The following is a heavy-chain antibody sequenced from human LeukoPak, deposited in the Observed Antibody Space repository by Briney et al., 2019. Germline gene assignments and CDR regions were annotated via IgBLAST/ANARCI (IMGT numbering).Heavy chain of an antibody. CDR3: ARSLSSGWFDP. J-gene: IGHJ5*02. V-gene: IGHV1-69*01. D-gene: IGHD3-22*01. CDR2: IIPIFSTA. CDR1: GATFSSYA. Sequence: GSSVKLSCKASGATFSSYAISWVRQAPGQPLEWMGGIIPIFSTANYAQKFQGRVTITADESTSTAYMELSSLGSEDTAVYYCARSLSSGWFDPWGQGTLVTVSS.